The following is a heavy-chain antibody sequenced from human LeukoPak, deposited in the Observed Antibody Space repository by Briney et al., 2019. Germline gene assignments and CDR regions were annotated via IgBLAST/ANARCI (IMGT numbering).Heavy chain of an antibody. Sequence: PSETLSLTCTVSGGSISSYYWSWIRQPPGKGLEWVGSLFHSGNTNYNPSLKSRVTISLDTSKNRVSLKLSSVTAADTAVYYCARGSSPFDYWGQGTLATVS. J-gene: IGHJ4*02. CDR3: ARGSSPFDY. V-gene: IGHV4-59*08. CDR2: LFHSGNT. CDR1: GGSISSYY.